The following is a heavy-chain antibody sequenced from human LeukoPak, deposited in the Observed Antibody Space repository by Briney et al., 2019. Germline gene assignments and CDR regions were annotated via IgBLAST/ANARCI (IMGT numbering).Heavy chain of an antibody. J-gene: IGHJ4*02. CDR1: GFPLSSYA. CDR2: ISSSGSTI. Sequence: GGSLRLSCAVSGFPLSSYAMSWIRQAPGKGLEWVSYISSSGSTIYYADSVKGRFTISRDNAKNSLYLQMNSLRAEDTAVYYCAGGQIHHYGSASDYFDYWGQGTLVTVSS. D-gene: IGHD3-10*01. V-gene: IGHV3-11*04. CDR3: AGGQIHHYGSASDYFDY.